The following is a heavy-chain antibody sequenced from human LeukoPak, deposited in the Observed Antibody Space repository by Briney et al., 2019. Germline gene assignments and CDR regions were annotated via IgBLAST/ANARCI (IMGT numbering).Heavy chain of an antibody. J-gene: IGHJ3*02. Sequence: GRSLRLSCAASGFTFTYYGMHWVRQAPGKGLEWLAVIWYDGSHEYYADSVRGRFTISRDNSRNTVSLQMNSLRAEDTAVYYCARQGDAFDIWGQGTMVTVSS. CDR2: IWYDGSHE. CDR3: ARQGDAFDI. CDR1: GFTFTYYG. V-gene: IGHV3-33*01.